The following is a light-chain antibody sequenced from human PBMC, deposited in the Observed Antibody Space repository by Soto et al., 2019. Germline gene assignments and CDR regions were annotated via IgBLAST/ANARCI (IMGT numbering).Light chain of an antibody. CDR2: GVS. V-gene: IGKV3-20*01. CDR3: QQYIDSPRT. Sequence: EIVLTQSPGTLALSLGDGATPSCRASQTVNRNYLAWYHQKPGQPPRLLIYGVSNRATGVPDRFSGGGSGTEFTHTIVRLEPDDFGTYYCQQYIDSPRTFGQGTRVEVK. CDR1: QTVNRNY. J-gene: IGKJ1*01.